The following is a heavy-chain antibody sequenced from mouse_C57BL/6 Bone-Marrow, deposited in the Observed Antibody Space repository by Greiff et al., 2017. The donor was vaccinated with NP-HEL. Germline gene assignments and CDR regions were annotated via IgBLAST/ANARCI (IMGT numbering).Heavy chain of an antibody. J-gene: IGHJ1*03. CDR1: GYTFTSYW. Sequence: QVQLQQPGAELVMPGASVKLSCKASGYTFTSYWMHWVKQRPGQGLEWIGEIDPSDSYTNYNQKFKGKSTLTVDKSSSTAYMQLSSLTSEDSAVYYCARGGLAPYWYFEVWGTGTTVTVSS. V-gene: IGHV1-69*01. CDR2: IDPSDSYT. D-gene: IGHD2-2*01. CDR3: ARGGLAPYWYFEV.